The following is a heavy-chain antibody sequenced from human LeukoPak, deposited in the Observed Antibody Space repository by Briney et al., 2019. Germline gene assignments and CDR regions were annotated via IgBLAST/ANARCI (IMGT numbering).Heavy chain of an antibody. CDR1: GFSLNNYW. CDR3: ATDPPWGSDVFDM. Sequence: GGSLRLSCAASGFSLNNYWMMWVRQAPGKGLEWVANIKSDGSDKYYVDSVKGRFTTSRDNARNSLFLQMSSLRADDTATYYCATDPPWGSDVFDMWGRGTMVTVSS. J-gene: IGHJ3*02. CDR2: IKSDGSDK. V-gene: IGHV3-7*03. D-gene: IGHD7-27*01.